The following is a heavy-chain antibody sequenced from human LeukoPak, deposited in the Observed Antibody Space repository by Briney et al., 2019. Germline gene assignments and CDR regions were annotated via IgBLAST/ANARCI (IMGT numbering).Heavy chain of an antibody. CDR1: GYTFTGYD. CDR2: MNPNSGNT. V-gene: IGHV1-8*01. D-gene: IGHD3-10*01. Sequence: ASVKVSCKASGYTFTGYDINWVRQATGQGLEWMGWMNPNSGNTGYAQKFQGRVTMTRNTSISTAYMELSSLRSEDTAVYYCARGVTPTYYYGSGSHNWFDPWGQGTLVTVSS. J-gene: IGHJ5*02. CDR3: ARGVTPTYYYGSGSHNWFDP.